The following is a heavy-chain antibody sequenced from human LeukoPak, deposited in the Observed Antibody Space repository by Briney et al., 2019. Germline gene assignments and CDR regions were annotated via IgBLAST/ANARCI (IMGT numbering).Heavy chain of an antibody. CDR3: ARDRSYRGYDSAFDI. CDR2: INPNSGGT. J-gene: IGHJ3*02. D-gene: IGHD5-12*01. V-gene: IGHV1-2*02. CDR1: GYTFTGYY. Sequence: ASVKVSCKASGYTFTGYYMHWVRQAPGQGLEWMGWINPNSGGTNYAQKFQGRVTMTRDTSISTAYMELSRLRSDDTDVYFCARDRSYRGYDSAFDIWGQGTMVTVSS.